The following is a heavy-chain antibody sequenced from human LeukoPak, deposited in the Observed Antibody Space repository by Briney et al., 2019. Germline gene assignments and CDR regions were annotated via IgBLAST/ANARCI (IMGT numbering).Heavy chain of an antibody. CDR2: IYHSGST. V-gene: IGHV4-39*07. Sequence: PSETLSLTCTVSGGSISSSSYYWGWIRQPPGKGLEWIGSIYHSGSTYYNPSLKSRVTISVDTSKNQFSLKLSSVTAADTAVYYCARGGVKTTVTTYYYYGMDVWGQGTTVTVSS. D-gene: IGHD4-17*01. CDR3: ARGGVKTTVTTYYYYGMDV. CDR1: GGSISSSSYY. J-gene: IGHJ6*02.